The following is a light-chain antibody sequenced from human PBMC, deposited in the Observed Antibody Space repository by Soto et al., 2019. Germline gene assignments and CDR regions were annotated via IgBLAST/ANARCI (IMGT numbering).Light chain of an antibody. Sequence: QSVLTQPRSVSGSPGQSVTISCTGTSGDVGAYNYISWYQQHPGKAPKFLIYDVNKRPSGVPDRFSGSKSGNTASLTISGLQAEDEADYYCCSYAGSSTLWVFGGGTQLTVL. CDR2: DVN. CDR3: CSYAGSSTLWV. J-gene: IGLJ2*01. CDR1: SGDVGAYNY. V-gene: IGLV2-11*01.